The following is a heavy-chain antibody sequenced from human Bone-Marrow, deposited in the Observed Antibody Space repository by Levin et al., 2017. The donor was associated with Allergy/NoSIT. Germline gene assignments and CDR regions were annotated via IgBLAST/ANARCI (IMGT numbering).Heavy chain of an antibody. D-gene: IGHD5/OR15-5a*01. Sequence: GGSLRLSCAASGFTFSTFAMHWVRQAPGKGLEWVAVVSYDGRNEYHADSVKGRFTISRDNSKNTLDLQMDSLRPEDTAVYYCARSVSRAFYYYGMDVWGHGTTVTVSS. V-gene: IGHV3-30-3*01. CDR3: ARSVSRAFYYYGMDV. CDR2: VSYDGRNE. CDR1: GFTFSTFA. J-gene: IGHJ6*02.